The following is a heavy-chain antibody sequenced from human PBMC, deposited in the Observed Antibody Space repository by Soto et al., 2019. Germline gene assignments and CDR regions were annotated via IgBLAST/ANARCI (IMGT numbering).Heavy chain of an antibody. V-gene: IGHV3-23*01. CDR3: AKERWAAAGTPTLDY. D-gene: IGHD6-13*01. Sequence: EVQLLESGGGLVQPGGSLRLSCAASGFTFSSYAMSWVRQAPGQGLEWVSAISGGTSSTYYADSVKGRFTISRDTSKNTLYLQMNSLRAEDTAVYYCAKERWAAAGTPTLDYWGQGTLVTVSS. CDR2: ISGGTSST. J-gene: IGHJ4*02. CDR1: GFTFSSYA.